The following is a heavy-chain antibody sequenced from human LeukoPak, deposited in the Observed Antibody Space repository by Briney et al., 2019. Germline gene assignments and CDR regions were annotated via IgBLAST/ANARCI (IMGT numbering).Heavy chain of an antibody. J-gene: IGHJ4*02. CDR3: ARIPDYYGSGSYPDY. CDR1: GFSLSTSGMC. D-gene: IGHD3-10*01. Sequence: SGPALVKPTQTLTLTCTFSGFSLSTSGMCVSWIRQPPGKALEWLARIDWDDDNYYSTSLKTRLTISKDTSKNQVVLTMTNMDPVDTATYYCARIPDYYGSGSYPDYWGQGTLVTVSS. V-gene: IGHV2-70*11. CDR2: IDWDDDN.